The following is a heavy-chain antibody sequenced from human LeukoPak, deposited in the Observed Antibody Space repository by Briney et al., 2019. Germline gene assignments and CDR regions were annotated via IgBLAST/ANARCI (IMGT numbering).Heavy chain of an antibody. CDR1: GFSFSTYA. Sequence: GGSLRLACAASGFSFSTYAMTWVRQAPGKGLKWVSTISGSAGSTYYADSVKGRFTISRDVSRNKLYLQMNSLSAEDTAVYYCAKHTVIPDSSAYHLWGQGTLVTVSS. V-gene: IGHV3-23*01. J-gene: IGHJ5*02. D-gene: IGHD3-22*01. CDR3: AKHTVIPDSSAYHL. CDR2: ISGSAGST.